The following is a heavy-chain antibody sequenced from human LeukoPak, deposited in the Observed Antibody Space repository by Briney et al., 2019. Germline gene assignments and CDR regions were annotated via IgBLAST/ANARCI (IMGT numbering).Heavy chain of an antibody. Sequence: GSLRLSCSASGFTFSSYAMHWVRQAPGKGVEYVSAISSNGGSTYYADSVKGRFTISRDNSKNTLYLQMSSLRAEDTAVYYCVKEGDCSSTSCSTNWFDPWGQGALVTVSS. CDR2: ISSNGGST. CDR3: VKEGDCSSTSCSTNWFDP. V-gene: IGHV3-64D*06. D-gene: IGHD2-2*01. CDR1: GFTFSSYA. J-gene: IGHJ5*02.